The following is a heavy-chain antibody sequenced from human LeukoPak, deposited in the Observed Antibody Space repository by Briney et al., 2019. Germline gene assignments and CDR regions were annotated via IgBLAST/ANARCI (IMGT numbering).Heavy chain of an antibody. CDR3: ARRSSGSSLFDP. J-gene: IGHJ5*02. CDR1: GGSISNYF. CDR2: IYYSGST. D-gene: IGHD3-10*01. Sequence: SETLSLTCTVSGGSISNYFWSWIRQSPGKGLEWIGYIYYSGSTNYNPSLKSRVTISVDTSKNQFSLKLTSVTAADTAVYYCARRSSGSSLFDPWGQGTLVTVSS. V-gene: IGHV4-59*08.